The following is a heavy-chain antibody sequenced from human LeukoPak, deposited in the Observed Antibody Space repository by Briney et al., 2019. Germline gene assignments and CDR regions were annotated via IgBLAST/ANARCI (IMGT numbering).Heavy chain of an antibody. CDR3: ARHRGYYYYYMDV. J-gene: IGHJ6*03. CDR1: GDSLSSFY. Sequence: SETLSLTCTVSGDSLSSFYWSWIRQPPGKGLEWIGYIYYSGSTNYNPSLKSRVTISVDTSNNQFSLRLTSVTAADTAVYYCARHRGYYYYYMDVWGKGTTVTISS. V-gene: IGHV4-59*01. CDR2: IYYSGST.